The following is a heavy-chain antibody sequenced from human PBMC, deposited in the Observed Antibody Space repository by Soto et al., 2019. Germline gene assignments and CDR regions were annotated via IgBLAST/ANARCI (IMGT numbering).Heavy chain of an antibody. CDR2: ISGSGGST. CDR3: AKGVPGIAVAGTGYFQP. CDR1: GFTFSSYA. Sequence: GGSLRLSCAASGFTFSSYAMSWVRQAPGKGLEWVSAISGSGGSTYYADSVKGRFTISRDNSKNTLYLQMNSLRAEDTAVYYCAKGVPGIAVAGTGYFQPFCQRNLVTVSS. J-gene: IGHJ1*01. V-gene: IGHV3-23*01. D-gene: IGHD6-19*01.